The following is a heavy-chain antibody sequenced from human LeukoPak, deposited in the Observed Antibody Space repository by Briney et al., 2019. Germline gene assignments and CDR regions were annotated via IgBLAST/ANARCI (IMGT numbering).Heavy chain of an antibody. D-gene: IGHD6-25*01. V-gene: IGHV4-59*01. CDR3: ASGFRYFDS. CDR1: GGSISSYY. CDR2: IYYSGTT. Sequence: SETLSLTCTVSGGSISSYYWNWIRQPPGKGLEWIGYIYYSGTTNYNPSLKSRATMSIGTSKNQFSLKLSSVTAADTAVYYCASGFRYFDSWGQGTPVAVSS. J-gene: IGHJ4*02.